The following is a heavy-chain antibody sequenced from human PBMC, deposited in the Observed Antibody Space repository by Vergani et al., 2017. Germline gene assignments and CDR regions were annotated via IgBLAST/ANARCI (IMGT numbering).Heavy chain of an antibody. D-gene: IGHD1-26*01. CDR1: GGTFSSYA. CDR2: IIPIFGTA. V-gene: IGHV1-69*12. Sequence: QVQLVQSGAEVKKPGSSVKVSCKASGGTFSSYAISWVRQAPGQGLEWMGGIIPIFGTANYAQKFQGRVTITADESTSTAYMELSSLRSEDTAVYYWARDGRYSGSYHLGAFDIWGQGTMVTVSS. CDR3: ARDGRYSGSYHLGAFDI. J-gene: IGHJ3*02.